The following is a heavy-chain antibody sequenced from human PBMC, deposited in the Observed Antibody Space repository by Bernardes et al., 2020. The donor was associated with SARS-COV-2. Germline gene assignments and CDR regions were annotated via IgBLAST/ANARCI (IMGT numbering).Heavy chain of an antibody. J-gene: IGHJ4*02. V-gene: IGHV1-2*02. D-gene: IGHD1-1*01. CDR1: GYTFTAYY. CDR3: ARSNNWPMTLDY. Sequence: ASVKVSCKASGYTFTAYYTHWVRQAPGQGLDWMGWNNPNSGVTNYAPQFQGRVTLTGDTSISTAYMELSSLRSDDTAVYYCARSNNWPMTLDYWGQGTPVTVSS. CDR2: NNPNSGVT.